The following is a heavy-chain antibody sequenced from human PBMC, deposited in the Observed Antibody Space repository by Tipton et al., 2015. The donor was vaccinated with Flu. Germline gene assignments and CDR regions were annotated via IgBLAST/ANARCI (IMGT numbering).Heavy chain of an antibody. D-gene: IGHD2-2*01. CDR2: INHSGST. V-gene: IGHV4-34*01. CDR1: SGSFSGYF. J-gene: IGHJ4*02. CDR3: ARDQGEIESVYYFDH. Sequence: TLSLTCAVSSGSFSGYFWSWIRQPPGKGLEWIGEINHSGSTNYNPSLKSRVTISVDTSKNQFSLNLSSVTAADTAVYFCARDQGEIESVYYFDHRGQGTLVTVSS.